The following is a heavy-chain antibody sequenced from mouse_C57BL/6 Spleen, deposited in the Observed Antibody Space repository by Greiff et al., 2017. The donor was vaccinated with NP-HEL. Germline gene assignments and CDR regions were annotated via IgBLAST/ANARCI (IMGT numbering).Heavy chain of an antibody. D-gene: IGHD1-2*01. CDR2: IYPGDGDT. V-gene: IGHV1-82*01. CDR1: GYAFSSSW. CDR3: ARYGYPYAMDY. Sequence: VQLQQSGPELVKPGASVKISCKASGYAFSSSWMNWVKQRPGQGLEWIGRIYPGDGDTNYNGKFKGKATLTADKSSSTAYMQLSSLTSEDSAVYFCARYGYPYAMDYWGQGTSVTVSS. J-gene: IGHJ4*01.